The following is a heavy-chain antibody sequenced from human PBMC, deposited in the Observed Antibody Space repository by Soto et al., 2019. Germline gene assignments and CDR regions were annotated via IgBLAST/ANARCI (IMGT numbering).Heavy chain of an antibody. CDR3: AKTRGIVVVRDAFDI. J-gene: IGHJ3*02. V-gene: IGHV3-33*06. Sequence: LRLSCAASGFTFSSYGMHWVRQAPGKGLEWVSVIWYDGSNTYYADSVKGRFTISRDNSKNTLYLQMNSLRAEDTAVYYCAKTRGIVVVRDAFDIWGQGTMVTVSS. CDR1: GFTFSSYG. D-gene: IGHD3-22*01. CDR2: IWYDGSNT.